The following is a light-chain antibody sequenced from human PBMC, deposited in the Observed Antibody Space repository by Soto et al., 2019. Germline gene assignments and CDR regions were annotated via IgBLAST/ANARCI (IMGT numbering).Light chain of an antibody. CDR2: KGS. CDR1: NSDVGCYNL. CDR3: TSYTSSTPFYV. J-gene: IGLJ1*01. V-gene: IGLV2-14*02. Sequence: QSVLTQPASLSGSPGQSITISCTGTNSDVGCYNLVSWYQQHPGKAPKLVIYKGSERPSGVSNRFSGSKSGNTASLTISGLQAEDEADYYCTSYTSSTPFYVFGTGTKVTVL.